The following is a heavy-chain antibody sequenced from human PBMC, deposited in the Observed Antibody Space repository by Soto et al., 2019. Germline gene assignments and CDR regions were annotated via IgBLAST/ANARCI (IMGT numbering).Heavy chain of an antibody. Sequence: GGSLRLSCAASRFTFSDYYMSWIRQAPGKGLESVSYISGSSTYTYYADSVRGRFTISRDNAKNSLYLQMNSLRAEDTAVYYCARDRQPSSYIGLDVWGQGTTVTVSS. J-gene: IGHJ6*02. CDR2: ISGSSTYT. D-gene: IGHD4-4*01. CDR1: RFTFSDYY. CDR3: ARDRQPSSYIGLDV. V-gene: IGHV3-11*05.